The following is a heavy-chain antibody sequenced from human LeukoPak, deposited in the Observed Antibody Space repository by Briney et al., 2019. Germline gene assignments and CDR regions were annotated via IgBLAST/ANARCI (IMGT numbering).Heavy chain of an antibody. CDR3: ARSYSITTTIIVPYYFDY. CDR2: IWYDGSNK. CDR1: GFTFSSYG. V-gene: IGHV3-33*01. J-gene: IGHJ4*02. Sequence: GRSLRLSCAASGFTFSSYGMHWVRQAPGKGLEWVAVIWYDGSNKYYADSVKGRFTISRDNSKNTLYLQMNSLRAEDTAVYYCARSYSITTTIIVPYYFDYWGQGTLVTVSS. D-gene: IGHD3-22*01.